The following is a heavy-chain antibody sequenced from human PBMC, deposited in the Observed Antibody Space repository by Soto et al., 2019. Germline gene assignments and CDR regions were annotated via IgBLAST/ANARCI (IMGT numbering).Heavy chain of an antibody. CDR2: IYYSGST. Sequence: QVQLQESGPGLVKPSETLSLTCTVSGGSISSYYWSWIRQPPGKGLEWIGYIYYSGSTNYNPSLKSRVTTSVDTSKHQFSLKLSSVTAADTAVYYCARSYRRYCSGGSCYSYYYYYMDVWGKGTTVTVS. J-gene: IGHJ6*03. CDR3: ARSYRRYCSGGSCYSYYYYYMDV. D-gene: IGHD2-15*01. CDR1: GGSISSYY. V-gene: IGHV4-59*01.